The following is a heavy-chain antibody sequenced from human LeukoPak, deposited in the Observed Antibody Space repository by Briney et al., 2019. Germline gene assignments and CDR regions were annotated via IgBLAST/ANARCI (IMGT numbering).Heavy chain of an antibody. CDR3: ARGSMPITIFGVLMMTPLDY. Sequence: SQTLSLTCTVSGGSISSGGYYWSWIRQHPGKGLEWIGYIYYSGSTYYNPSLKSRVTISVDTSKNQFSLKLSSVTAADTAVYYCARGSMPITIFGVLMMTPLDYWGQGTLVTVSS. CDR1: GGSISSGGYY. J-gene: IGHJ4*02. CDR2: IYYSGST. D-gene: IGHD3-3*01. V-gene: IGHV4-31*03.